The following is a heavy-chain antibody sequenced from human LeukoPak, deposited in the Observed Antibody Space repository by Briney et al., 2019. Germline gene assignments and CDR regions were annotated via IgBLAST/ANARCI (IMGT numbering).Heavy chain of an antibody. CDR1: GFTVSSNY. CDR3: AREGPVSGFDY. V-gene: IGHV3-53*01. CDR2: IYSGGST. J-gene: IGHJ4*02. Sequence: PGGSLRLSCAASGFTVSSNYMSWVRQAPGKGLEWVSVIYSGGSTCYADSVKGRFTISRDNSKNTLYLQMNSLRAEDTAVYYCAREGPVSGFDYWGQGILVTVSS.